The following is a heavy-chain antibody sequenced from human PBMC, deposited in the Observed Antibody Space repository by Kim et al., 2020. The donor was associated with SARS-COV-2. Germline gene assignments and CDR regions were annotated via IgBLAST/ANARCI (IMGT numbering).Heavy chain of an antibody. D-gene: IGHD3-22*01. J-gene: IGHJ3*02. Sequence: GGSLRLSCAASGFTFSSYSMNWVRQAPGKGLEWVSYISSSSSTIYYADSVKGRFTISRDKAKNSLYLQMNSLRDEDTAVYYCARDMIVVVITLPYAFDIWGQGTMVTVSS. CDR2: ISSSSSTI. CDR3: ARDMIVVVITLPYAFDI. CDR1: GFTFSSYS. V-gene: IGHV3-48*02.